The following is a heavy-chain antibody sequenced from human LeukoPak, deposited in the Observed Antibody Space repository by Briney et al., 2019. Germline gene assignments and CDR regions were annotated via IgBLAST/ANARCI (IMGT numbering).Heavy chain of an antibody. J-gene: IGHJ4*02. CDR3: ARQGRDGSAIIDY. D-gene: IGHD3-10*01. Sequence: SETLSLTCAVYGGSFSGYYWSWIRQPPGKGLEWIGEINHSGSTNYNPPLKSRVTISVDTSKNQFSLKLSSVTAADTAVYYCARQGRDGSAIIDYWGQGTLVTVSS. CDR2: INHSGST. V-gene: IGHV4-34*01. CDR1: GGSFSGYY.